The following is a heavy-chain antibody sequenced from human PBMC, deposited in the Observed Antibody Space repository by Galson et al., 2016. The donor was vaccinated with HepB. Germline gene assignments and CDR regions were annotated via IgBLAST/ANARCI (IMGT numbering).Heavy chain of an antibody. V-gene: IGHV3-74*01. D-gene: IGHD2-2*01. CDR2: ISTDGSSA. J-gene: IGHJ4*02. CDR1: GFSLRSYW. CDR3: ARDPVLPATVGRYDH. Sequence: SLRLSCAASGFSLRSYWMHWVRQAPGKGLVWVSRISTDGSSATYADSVKGRFTISRDNAKNTLYLEMNSLRAEDTAVYNCARDPVLPATVGRYDHWGQGTLVTVSS.